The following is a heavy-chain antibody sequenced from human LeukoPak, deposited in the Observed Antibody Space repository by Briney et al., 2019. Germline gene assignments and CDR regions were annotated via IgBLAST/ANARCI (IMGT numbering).Heavy chain of an antibody. CDR3: ATQRGSYLWGTDFDY. Sequence: ASVKVSCKASGYTFTGYYMHWVRQAPGRGLEWMGWINPNSGDTKYAQKFQGRVTMTRDTSISTAYMELGRLRSDDTAVYYCATQRGSYLWGTDFDYWGQGTLVTVSS. CDR1: GYTFTGYY. CDR2: INPNSGDT. D-gene: IGHD3-16*01. J-gene: IGHJ4*02. V-gene: IGHV1-2*02.